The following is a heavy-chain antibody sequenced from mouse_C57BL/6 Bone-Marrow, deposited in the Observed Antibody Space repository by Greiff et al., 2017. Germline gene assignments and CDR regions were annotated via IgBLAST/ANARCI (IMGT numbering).Heavy chain of an antibody. CDR2: IRNKANGYTT. V-gene: IGHV7-3*01. CDR1: GFTFTDYY. CDR3: ARSDETAQATNAMDY. J-gene: IGHJ4*01. D-gene: IGHD3-2*02. Sequence: EVKLEESGGGLVQPGGSLSLSCAASGFTFTDYYMSWVRQPPGKALEWLGFIRNKANGYTTEYSASVKGRFTISRDNSQSILYLQMNALRAEDSATYYCARSDETAQATNAMDYRGQGTSVTVSS.